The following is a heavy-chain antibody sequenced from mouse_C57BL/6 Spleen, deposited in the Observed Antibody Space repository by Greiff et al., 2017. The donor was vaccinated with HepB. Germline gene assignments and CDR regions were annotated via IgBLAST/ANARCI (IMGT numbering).Heavy chain of an antibody. Sequence: QVQLQQPGAELVRPGSSVKLSCKASGYTFTSYWMHWVKQRPIQGLEWIGNIDPSDSETHYNQKFKDKATLTVVKSSSTAYMQLSSLTSEDSAVYYCARAYYSNYEGFAYWGQGTLVTVSA. CDR2: IDPSDSET. CDR3: ARAYYSNYEGFAY. D-gene: IGHD2-5*01. J-gene: IGHJ3*01. V-gene: IGHV1-52*01. CDR1: GYTFTSYW.